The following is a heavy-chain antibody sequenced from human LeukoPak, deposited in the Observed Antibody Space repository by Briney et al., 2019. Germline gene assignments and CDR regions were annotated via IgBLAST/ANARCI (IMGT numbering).Heavy chain of an antibody. CDR2: IRYDGTNK. CDR3: AKIGAVARHFDY. CDR1: GFTFSSYG. Sequence: GGSLRLSCAASGFTFSSYGMHWVRQAPGKGLEWVAFIRYDGTNKYYADSVKGRFTISRDNSKNTLYLQMNSLRAEDTAVYYCAKIGAVARHFDYWGQGTLVTVSS. D-gene: IGHD6-19*01. J-gene: IGHJ4*02. V-gene: IGHV3-30*02.